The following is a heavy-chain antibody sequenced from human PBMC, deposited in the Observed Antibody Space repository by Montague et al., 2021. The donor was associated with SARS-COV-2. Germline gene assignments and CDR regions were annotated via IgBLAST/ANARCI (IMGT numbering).Heavy chain of an antibody. CDR1: GGSISSGGYY. J-gene: IGHJ6*02. CDR3: ARDISPSTPDTTMGYSSSYGLDV. V-gene: IGHV4-31*03. D-gene: IGHD5-18*01. CDR2: IYYSGST. Sequence: TLSLTCTVSGGSISSGGYYWSWIRQHPGKGLEWIGYIYYSGSTYYNPSLKSRVTISVDTSKNQFSLKLSSVTAADTAVYYCARDISPSTPDTTMGYSSSYGLDVWGQGTMVTVSS.